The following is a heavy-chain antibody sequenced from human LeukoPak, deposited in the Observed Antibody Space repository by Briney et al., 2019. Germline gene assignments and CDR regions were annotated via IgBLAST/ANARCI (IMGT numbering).Heavy chain of an antibody. CDR1: GGTFKSYA. J-gene: IGHJ5*02. CDR2: IIPMFAPA. D-gene: IGHD3-10*01. V-gene: IGHV1-69*05. Sequence: WASAKVSCKASGGTFKSYAISWVRQGPGQGHERMGGIIPMFAPARYAQNFQGRVTITTDESTSTAYMELSSLKSEDTAVYYCARGAHSGSYSSWFHPWGQGTLVTVSS. CDR3: ARGAHSGSYSSWFHP.